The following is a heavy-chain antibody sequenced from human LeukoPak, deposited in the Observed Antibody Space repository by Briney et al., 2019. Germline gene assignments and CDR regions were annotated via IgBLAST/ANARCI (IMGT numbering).Heavy chain of an antibody. D-gene: IGHD3-10*01. CDR2: VYPGDSDT. J-gene: IGHJ6*02. CDR3: ARHIGPGSYYKRGMDV. V-gene: IGHV5-51*01. CDR1: GYSFTSYW. Sequence: GESLKISCKGSGYSFTSYWIGLVRQMPGKGLEWMGIVYPGDSDTRYSPSFQGQVTISADKSNSTAYLQWSSLKASDTAMYYCARHIGPGSYYKRGMDVWGHGTTVTV.